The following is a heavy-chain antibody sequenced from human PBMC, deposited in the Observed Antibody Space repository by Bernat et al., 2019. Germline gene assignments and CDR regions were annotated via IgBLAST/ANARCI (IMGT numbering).Heavy chain of an antibody. J-gene: IGHJ4*02. Sequence: EVQLVESGGGLVQPGGSLRLSCAASGFTFRSYWMSWVRQAPGKGLEWVANIKQDGSEKYYVDSVKGRFTISRDNAKNSLYLQMNSLRAEDTAVYYCARDYYDSSGYYCNFDYWGQGTLVTVSS. CDR2: IKQDGSEK. CDR3: ARDYYDSSGYYCNFDY. CDR1: GFTFRSYW. V-gene: IGHV3-7*03. D-gene: IGHD3-22*01.